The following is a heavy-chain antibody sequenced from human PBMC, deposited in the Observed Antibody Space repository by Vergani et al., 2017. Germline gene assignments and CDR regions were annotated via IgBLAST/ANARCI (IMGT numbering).Heavy chain of an antibody. CDR3: TTDPRYCGDGSFXWLRDHHYYGMDV. Sequence: EVQLVESGGGIVKPGGSLRLSCVASGFSFRNAWMNWVRRTPGKGLEWVGRIKSTFDRGTTDYAAAVKGRFTISRDDSKNTLFLQMNGLKTEDIGVYYCTTDPRYCGDGSFXWLRDHHYYGMDVWGQGTTVTVSS. J-gene: IGHJ6*02. CDR1: GFSFRNAW. CDR2: IKSTFDRGTT. D-gene: IGHD2-21*01. V-gene: IGHV3-15*07.